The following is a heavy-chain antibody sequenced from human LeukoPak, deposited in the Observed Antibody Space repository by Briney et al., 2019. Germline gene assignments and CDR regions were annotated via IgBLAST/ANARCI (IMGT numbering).Heavy chain of an antibody. D-gene: IGHD5-18*01. CDR1: GVTFSSYD. CDR2: IGTAGDP. J-gene: IGHJ4*02. CDR3: ARVDSYGGSY. V-gene: IGHV3-13*05. Sequence: GGCLKLSCAASGVTFSSYDMHWGPQATGKGLGWGSGIGTAGDPYYPGSVQGRFPISRENAKNSLYLQMNSLRAGDTAVYYCARVDSYGGSYWGQGTLVTVSS.